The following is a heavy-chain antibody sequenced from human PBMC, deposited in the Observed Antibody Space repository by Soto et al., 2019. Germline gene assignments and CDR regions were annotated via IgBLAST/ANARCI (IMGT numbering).Heavy chain of an antibody. J-gene: IGHJ6*02. CDR3: AHSRFGGDCLLSYSSHYYYGKDV. Sequence: VSGPTLVNPTQTLTLTCTFSGFSLSTGGVGVGWIRQPPGKALEWLALIYWDDDKRYSPSLKSRLTVTKDTSKNQVVLTMTNMDTVDTATYYCAHSRFGGDCLLSYSSHYYYGKDVWSQGTTVTVSS. D-gene: IGHD2-21*02. V-gene: IGHV2-5*02. CDR2: IYWDDDK. CDR1: GFSLSTGGVG.